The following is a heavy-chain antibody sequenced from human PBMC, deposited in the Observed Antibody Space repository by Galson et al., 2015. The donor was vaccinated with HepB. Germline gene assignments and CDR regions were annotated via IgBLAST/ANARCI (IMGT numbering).Heavy chain of an antibody. CDR2: INDNGGTT. V-gene: IGHV3-64D*06. J-gene: IGHJ4*02. Sequence: SLRLSCAASGFIFSSHGMYWVRQAPGKGLEYVSAINDNGGTTYYADSVKGRFTISRDNSKNTLYLHMNNLRPEDTAVYYCAKTTTGITSEFDYWGQGALVAVSS. D-gene: IGHD1-1*01. CDR1: GFIFSSHG. CDR3: AKTTTGITSEFDY.